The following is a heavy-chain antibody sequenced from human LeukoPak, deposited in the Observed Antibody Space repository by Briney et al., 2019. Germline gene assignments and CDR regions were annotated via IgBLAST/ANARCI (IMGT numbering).Heavy chain of an antibody. CDR3: ASPNYDSSGYSWRH. J-gene: IGHJ1*01. Sequence: GGSLRLSCAASGFTFSSYSMAWVRQAPGKGLEWVSSISSSSSYIYYADSVKGRFTISRDNAKNSLYLQMNSLRAEDTAVYYCASPNYDSSGYSWRHWGQGTLVTVSS. CDR2: ISSSSSYI. CDR1: GFTFSSYS. D-gene: IGHD3-22*01. V-gene: IGHV3-21*01.